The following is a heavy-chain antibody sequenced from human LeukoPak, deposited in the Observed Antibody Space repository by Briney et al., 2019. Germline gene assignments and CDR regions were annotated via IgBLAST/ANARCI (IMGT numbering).Heavy chain of an antibody. J-gene: IGHJ4*02. CDR1: GYTFTSYG. Sequence: ASVKVSCKASGYTFTSYGISWVRQAPGQGLEWMGWISAYNGNTNYAQKLQGRVSVTTDISTSTAYMELRSLRSDDTAVYYCARDRVSVTGVFDNWGQGTLVTVSS. V-gene: IGHV1-18*01. D-gene: IGHD6-19*01. CDR3: ARDRVSVTGVFDN. CDR2: ISAYNGNT.